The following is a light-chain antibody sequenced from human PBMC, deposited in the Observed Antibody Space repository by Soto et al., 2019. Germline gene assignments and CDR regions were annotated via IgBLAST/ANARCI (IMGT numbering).Light chain of an antibody. V-gene: IGKV1-5*03. CDR1: QSISSW. CDR2: KAS. J-gene: IGKJ1*01. CDR3: QQYNSYWT. Sequence: DIQMTQSPSTLSGSVGDRVTITCRASQSISSWLAWYQQKPGKAPKLLIYKASSLESGVPSRFSGSGSGTEFTLTISSLQPDDFATYYCQQYNSYWTVGQGTKVDI.